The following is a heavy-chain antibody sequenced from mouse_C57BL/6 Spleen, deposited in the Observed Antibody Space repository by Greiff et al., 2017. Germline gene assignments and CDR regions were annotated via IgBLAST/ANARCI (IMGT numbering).Heavy chain of an antibody. V-gene: IGHV5-9-1*02. CDR1: GFTFSSYA. CDR2: ISSGGDDI. J-gene: IGHJ2*01. CDR3: TRGNYSGPYLDY. Sequence: EVHLVESGEGLVKPGGSLKLSCAASGFTFSSYAMSWVRQTPEKRLEWVAYISSGGDDIYYAATVKGRFTISRDNARNTLYLQMSSLKSEDTAMYYCTRGNYSGPYLDYWGQGTTLTVSS. D-gene: IGHD1-1*01.